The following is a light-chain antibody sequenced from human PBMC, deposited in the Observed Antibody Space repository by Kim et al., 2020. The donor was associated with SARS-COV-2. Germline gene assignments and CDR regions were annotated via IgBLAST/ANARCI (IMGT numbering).Light chain of an antibody. V-gene: IGLV1-40*01. CDR2: GNS. J-gene: IGLJ2*01. CDR1: SSNIGAGYD. CDR3: QSYDSSLSGSVV. Sequence: VTIACIGSSSNIGAGYDVHWYQQLPGTAPKLLLYGNSNRPSGVPDRFSGSKSGTSASLAITGLQAEDEADYYCQSYDSSLSGSVVFGGGTQLTVL.